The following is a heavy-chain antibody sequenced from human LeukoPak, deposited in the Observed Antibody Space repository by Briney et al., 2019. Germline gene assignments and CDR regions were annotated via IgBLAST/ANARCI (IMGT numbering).Heavy chain of an antibody. V-gene: IGHV3-11*05. CDR1: GFTFSDYY. CDR3: ARDFRSVVVPAATDAGVDY. D-gene: IGHD2-2*01. CDR2: ISSSSSYT. Sequence: GGSVRLSCAASGFTFSDYYMSWIRQAPGKGLEWVSYISSSSSYTNYADSVKGRFTISRDNAKNSLYLQMNSLRAEDTAVYYCARDFRSVVVPAATDAGVDYWSQGTLASLSS. J-gene: IGHJ4*02.